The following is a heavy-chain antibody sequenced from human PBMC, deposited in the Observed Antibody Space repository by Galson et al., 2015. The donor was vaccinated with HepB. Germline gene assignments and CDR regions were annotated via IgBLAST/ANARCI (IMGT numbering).Heavy chain of an antibody. D-gene: IGHD4/OR15-4a*01. V-gene: IGHV3-23*01. CDR1: GFTFSYYA. J-gene: IGHJ3*02. Sequence: SLRLSCAASGFTFSYYAMTWVRQAPGKGLEWISAITPSGDHTYSADSMKGRFTISRDNSRNTLFLQMNSLRAEDTAVYYCATTRFGSGAYLTFEIWGQGTLVTVSS. CDR3: ATTRFGSGAYLTFEI. CDR2: ITPSGDHT.